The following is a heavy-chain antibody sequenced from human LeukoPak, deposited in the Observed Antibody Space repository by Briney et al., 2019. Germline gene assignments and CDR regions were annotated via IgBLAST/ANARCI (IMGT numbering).Heavy chain of an antibody. CDR1: GGSISSSSYY. J-gene: IGHJ3*02. V-gene: IGHV4-39*07. CDR2: IYYSGST. CDR3: ARIGYYYGSGSELTARILHDAFDI. Sequence: SETLSLTCTVSGGSISSSSYYWGWIRQPPGKGLEWIGSIYYSGSTYYNPSLKSRVTILVDTSKNQFSLKLSSVTAADTAVYYCARIGYYYGSGSELTARILHDAFDIWGQGTMVTVSS. D-gene: IGHD3-10*01.